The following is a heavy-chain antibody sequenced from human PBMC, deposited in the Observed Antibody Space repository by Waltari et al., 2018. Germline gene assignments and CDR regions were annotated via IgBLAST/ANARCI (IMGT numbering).Heavy chain of an antibody. D-gene: IGHD3-3*01. CDR1: GGSLRSYS. V-gene: IGHV4-4*07. CDR3: ARDDFWSGSIDY. J-gene: IGHJ4*02. Sequence: QVQLQESGPGLVKPSETLSLTCPVSGGSLRSYSWSWTRQPAGKGLEWIGRIYTSGSTNYNPSLKSRVTMSVDTSKNQFSLKLSSVTAADTAVYYCARDDFWSGSIDYWGQGTLVTVSS. CDR2: IYTSGST.